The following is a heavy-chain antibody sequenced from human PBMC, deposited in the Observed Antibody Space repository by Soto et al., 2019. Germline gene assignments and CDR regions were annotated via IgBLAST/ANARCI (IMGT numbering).Heavy chain of an antibody. CDR1: GGTFDNYA. CDR2: IIPMFETV. D-gene: IGHD3-10*01. CDR3: ARGLRTGNYGMDV. V-gene: IGHV1-69*13. J-gene: IGHJ6*02. Sequence: SVKVSCQASGGTFDNYALRWVRQAPGQGLEWMGGIIPMFETVNYAQRFQGRLTIAADESTSTAYMELTSLTSADTAIYFCARGLRTGNYGMDVWGQGPPGPVSS.